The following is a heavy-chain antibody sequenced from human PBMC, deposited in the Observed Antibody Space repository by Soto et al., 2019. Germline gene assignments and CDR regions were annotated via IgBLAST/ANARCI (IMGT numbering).Heavy chain of an antibody. CDR2: IPYNGIS. CDR3: GRHNREGMGASIAAPIDS. Sequence: PSETLSLTCTVSSGSMNSDYWTWIRQSPGKGLEWIGYIPYNGISKHNPSLSSRVTISLHRSANQFSLRLNSVTAADTAIYYCGRHNREGMGASIAAPIDSWGLGTLVTVSS. CDR1: SGSMNSDY. D-gene: IGHD6-6*01. V-gene: IGHV4-59*08. J-gene: IGHJ4*02.